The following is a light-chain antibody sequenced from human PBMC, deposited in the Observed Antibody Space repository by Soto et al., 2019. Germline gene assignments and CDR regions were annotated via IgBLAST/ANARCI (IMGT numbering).Light chain of an antibody. CDR1: QSVSSY. V-gene: IGKV3-15*01. CDR3: QQYNNWRT. J-gene: IGKJ1*01. CDR2: DAS. Sequence: IVLTQSLATLSLSPGEMATLSCRASQSVSSYLAWYQQKPGQAPRLLMYDASTRATGIPARFSGSGSGTEFTLTISSLQSEDFAVYYCQQYNNWRTFGQGGKVDVK.